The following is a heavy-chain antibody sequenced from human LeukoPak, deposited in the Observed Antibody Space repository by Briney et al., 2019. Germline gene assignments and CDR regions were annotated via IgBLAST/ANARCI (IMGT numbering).Heavy chain of an antibody. J-gene: IGHJ4*02. Sequence: SGTLSLTCAVSGDSITSSKWWSWVRQSPEKGLEWIGEIYHSGATNYNPSLKSRVTMSVDKSKNQFSLNLSSVTAADTAVYYCAKTVAVGSYYYGSGSYGAFDYWGQGTLVTVSS. CDR2: IYHSGAT. CDR1: GDSITSSKW. V-gene: IGHV4-4*02. CDR3: AKTVAVGSYYYGSGSYGAFDY. D-gene: IGHD3-10*01.